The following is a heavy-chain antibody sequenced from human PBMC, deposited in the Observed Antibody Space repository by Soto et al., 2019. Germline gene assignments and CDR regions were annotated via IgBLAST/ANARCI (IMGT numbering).Heavy chain of an antibody. CDR3: ARDRSTDFGLDV. Sequence: PGGSLRLSCVGSGFTFSDYVMSWVRQVPEKGLEWVSSISDGGERTDYRDSVRGRFTISRDNARFTLHLQMNSLRVDDTATYFCARDRSTDFGLDVWGQGTTVTVSS. V-gene: IGHV3-23*01. D-gene: IGHD3-3*01. CDR2: ISDGGERT. J-gene: IGHJ6*02. CDR1: GFTFSDYV.